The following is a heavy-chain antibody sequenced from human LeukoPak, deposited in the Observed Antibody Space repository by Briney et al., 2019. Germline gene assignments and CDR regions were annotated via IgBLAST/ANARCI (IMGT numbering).Heavy chain of an antibody. J-gene: IGHJ6*03. Sequence: PGGSMRLSCAAAGFTFSSYNMNWVRQAPGKGLEWVSSISTSSSYIYYADSVKGRFTISRDNAKNSLYLQMNSLRAEDTAVYYCAKGPKQLLVRRSVWSYMDVWGKGTTVTIS. V-gene: IGHV3-21*01. CDR3: AKGPKQLLVRRSVWSYMDV. D-gene: IGHD5/OR15-5a*01. CDR1: GFTFSSYN. CDR2: ISTSSSYI.